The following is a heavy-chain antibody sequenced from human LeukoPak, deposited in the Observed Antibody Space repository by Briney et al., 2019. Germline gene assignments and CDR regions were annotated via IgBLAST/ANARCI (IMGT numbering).Heavy chain of an antibody. D-gene: IGHD3-10*01. Sequence: GGSLRLSCAASGFTFSSYWMSWVRQAPGKGLEWVANIKQDGSEKYYVDSVKGRFTISRDNAKNSLYLQMNSLRAEDTAVYYCARGSGEDYYYGMDVWGQGTTVTVSS. CDR2: IKQDGSEK. CDR3: ARGSGEDYYYGMDV. J-gene: IGHJ6*02. V-gene: IGHV3-7*01. CDR1: GFTFSSYW.